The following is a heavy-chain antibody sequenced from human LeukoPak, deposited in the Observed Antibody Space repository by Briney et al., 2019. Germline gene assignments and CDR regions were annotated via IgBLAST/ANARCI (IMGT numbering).Heavy chain of an antibody. CDR2: ISSSGSTI. CDR3: AKSSSSWYGEESFDY. V-gene: IGHV3-11*04. CDR1: GFTFSDYY. J-gene: IGHJ4*02. D-gene: IGHD6-13*01. Sequence: GGSLRLSCAASGFTFSDYYMSWIRQAPGKGLEWVSYISSSGSTIYYADSVKGRFTISRDNAKNSLYLQMNSLRAEGTAVYYCAKSSSSWYGEESFDYWGQGTLVTVSS.